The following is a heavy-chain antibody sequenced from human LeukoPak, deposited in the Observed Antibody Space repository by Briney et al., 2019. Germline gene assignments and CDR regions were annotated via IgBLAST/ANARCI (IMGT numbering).Heavy chain of an antibody. CDR1: GFTFSSYS. D-gene: IGHD5-18*01. V-gene: IGHV3-21*01. Sequence: GGSLRLSCAASGFTFSSYSMNWVRQAPGKGLEWVSSISSSSSYIYYADSVKGRFTISRDNAKNSLYLQMNSLRAEDTAVYYCARAITNYGYFFDYWGQGTLVTASS. CDR3: ARAITNYGYFFDY. J-gene: IGHJ4*02. CDR2: ISSSSSYI.